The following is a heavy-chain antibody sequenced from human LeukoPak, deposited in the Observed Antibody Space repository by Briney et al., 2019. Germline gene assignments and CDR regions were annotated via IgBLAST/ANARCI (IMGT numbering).Heavy chain of an antibody. J-gene: IGHJ4*02. CDR1: GFIFSSYA. Sequence: GGSLRLSCSASGFIFSSYAMHWVRQTPGKGLEWVASIKEDGSERQYVDSVKGRFSISRDNTKGSLFLQLNSLRAEDTAVYYCGRDWGYCTNVVCNTRFDYWAREPWSPSPQ. D-gene: IGHD2-8*01. CDR3: GRDWGYCTNVVCNTRFDY. V-gene: IGHV3-7*03. CDR2: IKEDGSER.